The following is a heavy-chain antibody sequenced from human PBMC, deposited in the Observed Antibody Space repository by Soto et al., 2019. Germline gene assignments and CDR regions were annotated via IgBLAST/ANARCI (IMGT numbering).Heavy chain of an antibody. Sequence: GASVKVSCKASGYTFTSYGISWVRQAPGQGLEWMGWISAYNGNTSFAQKLQGRVTMTTDTSTSTAYMELRSLRSDDTAVYYCAREGRNFDWLLDYYGMDVWGQGTTVTVSS. V-gene: IGHV1-18*04. CDR2: ISAYNGNT. CDR3: AREGRNFDWLLDYYGMDV. D-gene: IGHD3-9*01. J-gene: IGHJ6*02. CDR1: GYTFTSYG.